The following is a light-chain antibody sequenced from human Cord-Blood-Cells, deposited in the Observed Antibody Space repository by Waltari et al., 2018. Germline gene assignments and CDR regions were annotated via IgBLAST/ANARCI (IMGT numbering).Light chain of an antibody. CDR2: GAS. V-gene: IGKV3-20*01. Sequence: EIVLTQSPGTLSLSPGERATLSCRASQSVSSSYLAWYQQKPGQAPRLLTYGASSSATGIPDRFSGSGSGTDFTLTISRLEPEEFAVYYCQQYGSSPLTFGGGTKVEIK. J-gene: IGKJ4*01. CDR1: QSVSSSY. CDR3: QQYGSSPLT.